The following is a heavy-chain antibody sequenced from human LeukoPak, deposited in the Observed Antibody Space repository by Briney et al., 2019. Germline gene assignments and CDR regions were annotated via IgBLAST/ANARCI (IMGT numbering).Heavy chain of an antibody. CDR1: GYTFTGYY. D-gene: IGHD1-20*01. V-gene: IGHV1-2*02. J-gene: IGHJ3*02. Sequence: ASVKVSCKASGYTFTGYYMHWVRQAPGQGLEWMGWINPNSGGTNYAQKFQGRVTMTRDTSISTAYMELSRLRSDDTAVYYCARNRYNWDPDAFDIWGQGTMITVSS. CDR2: INPNSGGT. CDR3: ARNRYNWDPDAFDI.